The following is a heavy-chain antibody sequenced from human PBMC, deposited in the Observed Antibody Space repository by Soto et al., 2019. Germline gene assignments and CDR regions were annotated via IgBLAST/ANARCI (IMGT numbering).Heavy chain of an antibody. D-gene: IGHD3-3*01. Sequence: GGSLRLSCAASGFTFSSYGMHWVRQAPGKGLEWVAVISYDGSNKYYADSVKGRFTISRDNSKNTLYLQMNSLRAEDTAVYYCAKDYVLRFLEWFYNPYYYYYGMDVWGQGTTVTVSS. CDR2: ISYDGSNK. CDR3: AKDYVLRFLEWFYNPYYYYYGMDV. V-gene: IGHV3-30*18. J-gene: IGHJ6*02. CDR1: GFTFSSYG.